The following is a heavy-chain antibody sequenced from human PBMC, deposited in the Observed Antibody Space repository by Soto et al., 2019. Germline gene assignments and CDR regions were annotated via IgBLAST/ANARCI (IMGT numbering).Heavy chain of an antibody. CDR3: ARDTYSGYDFGL. V-gene: IGHV4-30-4*01. J-gene: IGHJ5*02. CDR2: IPSRGRP. D-gene: IGHD5-12*01. CDR1: GASVAGGSYY. Sequence: QVQLRESGPGLVKPSQTLSLTCSVSGASVAGGSYYRSWVRQPPGKGLEWIGYIPSRGRPSYNPSLTSRGTISADTSKNQLSLQLTSVTAADTAVYYCARDTYSGYDFGLWGQGTLVTVSS.